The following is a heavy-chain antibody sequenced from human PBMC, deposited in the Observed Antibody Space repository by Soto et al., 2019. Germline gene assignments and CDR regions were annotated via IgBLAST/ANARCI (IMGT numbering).Heavy chain of an antibody. D-gene: IGHD3-10*01. Sequence: QVQLQESGPGLVKPSQTLSLTCTVSGGSISSGDYYWSWIRQPPGKGLEWIGYIYYSGSTYYNPSLKSRVTISVDTSKNQFSLKRSSGTAADTAVYYCARGSLWFGECYYYGMDVWGQGTTVTVSS. CDR2: IYYSGST. CDR1: GGSISSGDYY. V-gene: IGHV4-30-4*01. J-gene: IGHJ6*02. CDR3: ARGSLWFGECYYYGMDV.